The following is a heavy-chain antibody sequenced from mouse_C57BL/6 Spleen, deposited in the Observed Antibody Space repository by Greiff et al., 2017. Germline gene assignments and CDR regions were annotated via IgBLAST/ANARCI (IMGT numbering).Heavy chain of an antibody. D-gene: IGHD4-1*01. Sequence: QVQLQQSGAELVKPGASVKISCKASGYAFSSYWMNWVKQRPGKGLEWIGQIYPGDGDTNYNGKFKGKATLTADKSSSTAYMQLSSLPSEDSAVFFCARPSNWDYFDYWGQGTTLTVSS. CDR2: IYPGDGDT. J-gene: IGHJ2*01. CDR1: GYAFSSYW. V-gene: IGHV1-80*01. CDR3: ARPSNWDYFDY.